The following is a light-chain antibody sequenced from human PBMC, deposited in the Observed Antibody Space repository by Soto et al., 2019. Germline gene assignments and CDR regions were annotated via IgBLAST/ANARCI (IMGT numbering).Light chain of an antibody. CDR3: HTWGSGIVV. CDR2: LNCAGSY. Sequence: QLVLTQSPSASASLGASVKLTCSLSSGHSNYAIAWHQQQSEKGPRYLMKLNCAGSYSTGDGIPDRFSGSSSGAERYLTIPSLQSEDEADYYCHTWGSGIVVFGGGTKLTV. CDR1: SGHSNYA. J-gene: IGLJ2*01. V-gene: IGLV4-69*01.